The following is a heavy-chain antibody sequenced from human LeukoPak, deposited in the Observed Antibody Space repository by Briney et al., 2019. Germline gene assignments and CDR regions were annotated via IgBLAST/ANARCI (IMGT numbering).Heavy chain of an antibody. V-gene: IGHV3-30*02. CDR2: IRYDGSNK. J-gene: IGHJ4*02. CDR3: AKDGVESYDFWSGYPDY. D-gene: IGHD3-3*01. Sequence: GGSLRLSCAASGVTFSSYGMHWVRQAPGKGLEWVAFIRYDGSNKYYADSVKGRFTISRDNSKNTLYLQMNSLRAEDTAVYYCAKDGVESYDFWSGYPDYWGQGTLVTVSS. CDR1: GVTFSSYG.